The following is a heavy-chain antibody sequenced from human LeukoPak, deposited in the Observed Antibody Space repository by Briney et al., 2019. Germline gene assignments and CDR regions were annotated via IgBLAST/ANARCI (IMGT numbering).Heavy chain of an antibody. J-gene: IGHJ4*02. D-gene: IGHD3-22*01. CDR2: IIPIFGTA. CDR1: GGTFSSYA. V-gene: IGHV1-69*05. Sequence: SVKVSCKASGGTFSSYAISWVRQAPGQGLEWMGGIIPIFGTANYAQKFQGRVTITTDESTSTAYMELSSLRSEDTAVYYCASNSPRGYYYGGFDYWGQGTLVTVSS. CDR3: ASNSPRGYYYGGFDY.